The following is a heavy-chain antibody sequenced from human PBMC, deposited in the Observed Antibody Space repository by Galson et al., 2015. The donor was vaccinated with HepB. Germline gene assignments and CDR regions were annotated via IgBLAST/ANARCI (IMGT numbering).Heavy chain of an antibody. J-gene: IGHJ4*02. D-gene: IGHD1-26*01. CDR1: GFTFSSYT. V-gene: IGHV3-48*01. CDR2: ISTTSDNK. Sequence: SLRLSCAASGFTFSSYTMNWVRQAPGKGLEWISYISTTSDNKFSADSVKGRFIISRDNAKNLLYLQMNSLRAEDMAVYYCTRIALSGSYWYFDYWGQGSLVTVSS. CDR3: TRIALSGSYWYFDY.